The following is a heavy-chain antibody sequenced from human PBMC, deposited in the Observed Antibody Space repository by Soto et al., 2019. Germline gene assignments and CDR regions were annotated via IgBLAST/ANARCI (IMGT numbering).Heavy chain of an antibody. CDR1: GYSFTSYW. CDR3: ARHWSRHCSGGSCYSYYYYGMDV. V-gene: IGHV5-10-1*01. J-gene: IGHJ6*02. Sequence: GESLKISCKGSGYSFTSYWISWVRQMPGKGLEWMGRIDPSDSYTNYSPSFQGHVTISADKSISTAYLQWSSLKASDTAMYYCARHWSRHCSGGSCYSYYYYGMDVWGQGPTVTVAS. CDR2: IDPSDSYT. D-gene: IGHD2-15*01.